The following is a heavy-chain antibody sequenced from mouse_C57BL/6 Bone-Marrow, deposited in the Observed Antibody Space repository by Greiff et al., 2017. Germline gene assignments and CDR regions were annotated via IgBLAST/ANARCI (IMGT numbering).Heavy chain of an antibody. D-gene: IGHD1-1*02. Sequence: QVQLQQPGAELVRPGTSVKVSCKASGYAFTNYLIEWVKQRPGQGLEWIGVIDPGSGGTNYNEKFKGKATLTADKSSSTAYMQLSSLTSEDSAVYFCARGGSPFDYWGQGTTLTVSA. CDR3: ARGGSPFDY. V-gene: IGHV1-54*01. CDR2: IDPGSGGT. J-gene: IGHJ2*01. CDR1: GYAFTNYL.